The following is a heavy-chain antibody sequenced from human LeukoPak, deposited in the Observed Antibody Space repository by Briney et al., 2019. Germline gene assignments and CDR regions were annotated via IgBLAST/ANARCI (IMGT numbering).Heavy chain of an antibody. CDR3: AKSTYYYDSSGLGDY. V-gene: IGHV3-33*06. J-gene: IGHJ4*02. CDR1: GFTFSSYG. D-gene: IGHD3-22*01. CDR2: IWYDGSNK. Sequence: PGGSLRLSCAASGFTFSSYGMHWVRQAPGKGLEWVAVIWYDGSNKYYADSVKGRFTISRDNSKNTLYLQMNSLRAEDTAVYYCAKSTYYYDSSGLGDYWGQGTLATVSS.